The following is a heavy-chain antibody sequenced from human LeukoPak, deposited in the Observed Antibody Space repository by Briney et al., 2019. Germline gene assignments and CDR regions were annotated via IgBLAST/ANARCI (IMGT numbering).Heavy chain of an antibody. CDR1: GFTFSSYE. D-gene: IGHD1-14*01. V-gene: IGHV3-23*01. CDR2: ISGSGANT. Sequence: GGSLRLSCAASGFTFSSYEMNWVRQAPGKGLEWVSSISGSGANTYYADSVKGRFTISRDNSKNTLYLQMNSLRAEDTAVYYCTKPARTDAFDIWGQGTMVTVSS. CDR3: TKPARTDAFDI. J-gene: IGHJ3*02.